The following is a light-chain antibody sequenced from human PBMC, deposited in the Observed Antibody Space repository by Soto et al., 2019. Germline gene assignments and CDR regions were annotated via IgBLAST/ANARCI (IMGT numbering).Light chain of an antibody. J-gene: IGKJ2*01. CDR1: QAIRND. CDR2: GAS. V-gene: IGKV1-6*01. CDR3: QLYGDSPMYT. Sequence: AIQMTQSPSSLSASVGDRVTITCRASQAIRNDLGWYQQKPGKAPNLLIFGASNLQAGVPVRFSASGSGTNFTLTISRLEPEDFAVYYCQLYGDSPMYTFGQGTKLEIK.